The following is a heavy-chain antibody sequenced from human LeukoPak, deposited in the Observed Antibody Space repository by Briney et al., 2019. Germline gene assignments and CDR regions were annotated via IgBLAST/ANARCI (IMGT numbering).Heavy chain of an antibody. CDR3: ARRASSTGLTYYYYYNMDV. CDR2: IYTSGST. Sequence: TSETLSLTCTVSGGSISSYYWSWIRQPPGKGLEWIGYIYTSGSTNYNPSLKSRVTISVDTSKNQFSLKLSSVTAADTAVYYCARRASSTGLTYYYYYNMDVCGKGTTVTVSS. J-gene: IGHJ6*03. V-gene: IGHV4-4*09. D-gene: IGHD3-9*01. CDR1: GGSISSYY.